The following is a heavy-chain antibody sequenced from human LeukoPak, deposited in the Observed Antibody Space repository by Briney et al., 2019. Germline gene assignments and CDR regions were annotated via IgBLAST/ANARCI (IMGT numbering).Heavy chain of an antibody. CDR3: ARVATISNPYGMDV. J-gene: IGHJ6*02. D-gene: IGHD5-24*01. CDR2: INPNSGGA. CDR1: GYTFTGYY. V-gene: IGHV1-2*04. Sequence: ASVKVSCKASGYTFTGYYMHWVRQAPGQGLEWMGWINPNSGGANYAQKFQGWVTMTRDTSIRTAYMELSRLRSDDTAVYYCARVATISNPYGMDVWGQGGPVTVSS.